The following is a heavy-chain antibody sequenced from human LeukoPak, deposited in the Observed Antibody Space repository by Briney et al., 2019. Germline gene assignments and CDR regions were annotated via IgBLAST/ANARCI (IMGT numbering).Heavy chain of an antibody. J-gene: IGHJ6*03. D-gene: IGHD6-19*01. V-gene: IGHV2-70*11. CDR1: GFSLSTSGMC. CDR3: ARMTHIAVARSYYYYYMDV. Sequence: SGPALVKPTQTLTLTCTFSGFSLSTSGMCVSWIRQPPGKALEWLARIDWDDDKYYSTSLKTRLTISKDNSKNQVVLKMTNMDPVDTATYYCARMTHIAVARSYYYYYMDVWGKGTTVTVSS. CDR2: IDWDDDK.